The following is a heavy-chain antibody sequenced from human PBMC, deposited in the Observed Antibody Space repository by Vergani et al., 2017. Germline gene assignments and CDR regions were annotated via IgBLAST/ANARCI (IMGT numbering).Heavy chain of an antibody. J-gene: IGHJ5*02. D-gene: IGHD2-2*01. V-gene: IGHV3-21*01. CDR1: GFTFSSYS. Sequence: EVQLVESGGGLVKPGGSLRLSCAASGFTFSSYSMNWVRQAPGKGLEWVSSISSSSSYIYYADSVKGRFTISRDNAKNSLYLQMNSLRAEDTAVYYCASGVVPAAIGWFDPWSQGTLVTVSS. CDR2: ISSSSSYI. CDR3: ASGVVPAAIGWFDP.